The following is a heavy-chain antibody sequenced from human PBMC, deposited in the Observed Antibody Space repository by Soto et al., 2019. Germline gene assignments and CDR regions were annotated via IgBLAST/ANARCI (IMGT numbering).Heavy chain of an antibody. Sequence: EVQLLESGGGLVQPGGSLRLSCAASGFTFSSYAMSWVRQAPGKGLEWVSAISGSGGSTYYADSVKGRFTISRDNSKKTLYLQMNCLRAEDTAVYYCAKDPRYCSGGSCYSYYFDYWGQGTLVTVSS. CDR2: ISGSGGST. V-gene: IGHV3-23*01. J-gene: IGHJ4*02. D-gene: IGHD2-15*01. CDR3: AKDPRYCSGGSCYSYYFDY. CDR1: GFTFSSYA.